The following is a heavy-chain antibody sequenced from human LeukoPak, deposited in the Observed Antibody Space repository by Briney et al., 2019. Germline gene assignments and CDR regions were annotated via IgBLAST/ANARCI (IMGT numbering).Heavy chain of an antibody. D-gene: IGHD3-22*01. J-gene: IGHJ4*02. CDR2: INPNSGGT. CDR3: ARDRAIYDSSGFDY. CDR1: GYTFTSYA. Sequence: GASVKVSCKASGYTFTSYAMNWVRQAPGQGLEWMGWINPNSGGTNYAQKFQGRVTMTRDTSISTAYMELSRLRSDDTAVYYCARDRAIYDSSGFDYWGQGTLVTVSS. V-gene: IGHV1-2*02.